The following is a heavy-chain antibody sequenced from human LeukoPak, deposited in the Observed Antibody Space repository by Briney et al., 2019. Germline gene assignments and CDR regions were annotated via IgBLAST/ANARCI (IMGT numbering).Heavy chain of an antibody. D-gene: IGHD2-8*01. CDR2: INAGNGNT. CDR1: GYTFTSYA. Sequence: ASVKVSCKAAGYTFTSYAMHWVRQAPGQRLEGMGWINAGNGNTKYSQKFQGRVTITRDTSASTAYMELSSLRSEDTAVYCCARGLVPKDPVGMDVWGQGTTVTVSS. V-gene: IGHV1-3*01. J-gene: IGHJ6*02. CDR3: ARGLVPKDPVGMDV.